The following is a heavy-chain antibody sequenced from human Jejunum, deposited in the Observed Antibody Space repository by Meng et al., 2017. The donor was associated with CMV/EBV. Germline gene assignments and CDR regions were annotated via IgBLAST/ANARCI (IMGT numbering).Heavy chain of an antibody. V-gene: IGHV3-23*01. D-gene: IGHD4-17*01. CDR1: EFIFSDYA. CDR3: TKKAQYGDYTQWFDP. CDR2: IRGSTDNT. Sequence: SEFIFSDYAATWARHPQGEGIGWVATIRGSTDNTFYEGSVRGRFTISRNNSKNMLFLQMNSLRAEDTARYYCTKKAQYGDYTQWFDPWGQGTLVTVSS. J-gene: IGHJ5*02.